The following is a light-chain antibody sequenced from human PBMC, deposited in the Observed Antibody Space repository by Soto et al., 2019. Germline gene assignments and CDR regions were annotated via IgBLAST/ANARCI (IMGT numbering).Light chain of an antibody. CDR3: SSYTTSNTFYV. CDR2: DVS. CDR1: SSDVGGYNY. J-gene: IGLJ1*01. Sequence: QSALTQPASVSGSPGQSITISCTGTSSDVGGYNYVSWYQQYPGKAPKLMIYDVSNRPSGVSNRFSGSKSGNTASLTISGLQAEDEGDYYCSSYTTSNTFYVFGTGTKVTVL. V-gene: IGLV2-14*03.